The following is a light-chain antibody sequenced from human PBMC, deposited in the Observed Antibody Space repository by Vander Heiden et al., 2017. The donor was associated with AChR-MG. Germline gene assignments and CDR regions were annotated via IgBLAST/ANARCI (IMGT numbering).Light chain of an antibody. CDR3: SSYTSSSTYV. CDR2: DVT. V-gene: IGLV2-14*03. CDR1: SSDVGGYNY. Sequence: QSALTQPASVSGSPGQSITISCTGTSSDVGGYNYVSWYQQCPGKAPKLMSYDVTNRPTGVSKRFSGLQAEDEADYYCSSYTSSSTYVVGTGTKVTVL. J-gene: IGLJ1*01.